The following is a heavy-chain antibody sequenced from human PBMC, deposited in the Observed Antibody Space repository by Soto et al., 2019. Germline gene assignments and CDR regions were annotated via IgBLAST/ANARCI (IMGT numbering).Heavy chain of an antibody. CDR3: SRDGVLLWFGETPQGAPSPLHFDY. J-gene: IGHJ4*02. CDR2: INAGNGNT. Sequence: QVQLVQSGAEVKKPGASVKVSCKASGYTFTSYTIHWVRQAPGQRLEWMGWINAGNGNTKYSQNFQGRVTITRDTSASTAYMELRSLRSEDTAVYYCSRDGVLLWFGETPQGAPSPLHFDYWGQGTLVTVSS. V-gene: IGHV1-3*01. CDR1: GYTFTSYT. D-gene: IGHD3-10*01.